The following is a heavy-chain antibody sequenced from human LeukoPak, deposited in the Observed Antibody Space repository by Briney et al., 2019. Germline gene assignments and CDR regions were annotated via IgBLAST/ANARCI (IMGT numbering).Heavy chain of an antibody. CDR1: GFTFSSYG. V-gene: IGHV3-30*02. Sequence: GRFLRLSCAASGFTFSSYGMHWVRQAPGKGLEWVAFIRYDGSNKYYADSVKGRFTISRDNSKNTLYLQMNSLRAEDTAVYYCAKPYCSSTSCYTIDYWGQGTLVTVSS. J-gene: IGHJ4*02. CDR2: IRYDGSNK. CDR3: AKPYCSSTSCYTIDY. D-gene: IGHD2-2*02.